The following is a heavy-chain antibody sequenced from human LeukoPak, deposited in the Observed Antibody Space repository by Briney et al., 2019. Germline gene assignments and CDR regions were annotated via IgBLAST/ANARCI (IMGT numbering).Heavy chain of an antibody. CDR3: ARLKYYCSGSYFVDY. V-gene: IGHV5-10-1*01. CDR1: GYSFTSYW. J-gene: IGHJ4*02. CDR2: IDPSDSYT. D-gene: IGHD3-10*01. Sequence: GESLKISCKGSGYSFTSYWISWVRQMPGKGLEWMGRIDPSDSYTNYSPSFQGHVTISADKSISTAYLQWSSLKASDTAMYYCARLKYYCSGSYFVDYWGQGTLVTVSS.